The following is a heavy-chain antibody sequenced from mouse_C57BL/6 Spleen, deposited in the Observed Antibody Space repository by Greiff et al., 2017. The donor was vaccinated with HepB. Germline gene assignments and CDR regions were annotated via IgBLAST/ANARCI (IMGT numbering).Heavy chain of an antibody. CDR3: ARHVFYGNYFDY. V-gene: IGHV5-12*01. J-gene: IGHJ2*01. D-gene: IGHD2-1*01. Sequence: EVKLVESGGGLVQPGGSLKLSCAASGFTFSDYYMYWVRQTPEKRLEWVAYISNGGGSTYYPDTVKGRFTISRDNAKNTLYLQMSRLKSEDTAMYYCARHVFYGNYFDYWGQGTTLTVSS. CDR1: GFTFSDYY. CDR2: ISNGGGST.